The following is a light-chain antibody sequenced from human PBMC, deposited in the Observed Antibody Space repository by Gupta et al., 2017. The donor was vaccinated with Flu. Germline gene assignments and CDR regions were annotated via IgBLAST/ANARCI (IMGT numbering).Light chain of an antibody. CDR3: AALDDSRNGVV. J-gene: IGLJ2*01. Sequence: QSVLTQPPSASGTPGQRVTISCSGSRSNIEENVVSWCQGVPGTAPRLLIYRNDPRPSGVSDRFAGSRSGTSASLAISGLHSEDEADYYCAALDDSRNGVVFGGGTKLTVL. CDR1: RSNIEENV. CDR2: RND. V-gene: IGLV1-44*01.